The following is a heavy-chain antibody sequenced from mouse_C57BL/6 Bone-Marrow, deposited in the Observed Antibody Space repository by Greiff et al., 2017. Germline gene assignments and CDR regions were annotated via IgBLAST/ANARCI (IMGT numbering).Heavy chain of an antibody. Sequence: QVQLKQSGAELARPGASVKLSCKASGYTFTSYTMHWVKQRPGPGLEWIGYINPSSGYTNYNQKFKDQATLTADNSSSTAYMQLSSLTSEDSAVYYCARLQGVFDYWGQGTTLTVSS. CDR2: INPSSGYT. J-gene: IGHJ2*01. CDR1: GYTFTSYT. CDR3: ARLQGVFDY. V-gene: IGHV1-4*01.